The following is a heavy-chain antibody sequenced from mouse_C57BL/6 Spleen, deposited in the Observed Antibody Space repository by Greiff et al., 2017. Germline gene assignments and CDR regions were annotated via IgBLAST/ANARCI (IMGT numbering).Heavy chain of an antibody. CDR2: ISNGGGST. J-gene: IGHJ2*01. CDR3: ARRGGYDNYFDY. V-gene: IGHV5-12*01. D-gene: IGHD2-2*01. Sequence: EVMLVESGGGLVQPGGSLTLSCAASGFTFSDYYMYWVRQTPEKRLEWVAYISNGGGSTYYPATVKGRFTISRDNAKNTLYLQMSRLKSEDTAMYYCARRGGYDNYFDYWGQGTTLTVSS. CDR1: GFTFSDYY.